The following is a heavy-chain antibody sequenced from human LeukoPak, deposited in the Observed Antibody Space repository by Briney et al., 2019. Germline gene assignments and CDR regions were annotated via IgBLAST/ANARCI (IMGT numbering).Heavy chain of an antibody. Sequence: SETLSLTCTVSGVSISSYFWSWVRQPAGKGLEWIGRIYTSGSTEYNPSLQSRVTMSLDTSKKQLSLNLGSVTAADTAVYYCARAGTSGGLCDYWGQGILVTVSS. CDR2: IYTSGST. CDR3: ARAGTSGGLCDY. J-gene: IGHJ4*02. D-gene: IGHD1-14*01. CDR1: GVSISSYF. V-gene: IGHV4-4*07.